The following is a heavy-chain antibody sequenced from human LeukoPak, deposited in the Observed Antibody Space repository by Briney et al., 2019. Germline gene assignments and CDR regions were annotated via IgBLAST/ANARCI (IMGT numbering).Heavy chain of an antibody. V-gene: IGHV3-20*04. CDR1: GFTFDDYG. D-gene: IGHD5-12*01. Sequence: PGGSLRLSCAASGFTFDDYGMSWVRQAPGKGLELVSGINWIGGRTGYAESVKGRFTISRDNAKNSLYLQMNSLRAEDTALYYCARVSSRGYSGYDVDYWGQGTLVTVSS. J-gene: IGHJ4*02. CDR2: INWIGGRT. CDR3: ARVSSRGYSGYDVDY.